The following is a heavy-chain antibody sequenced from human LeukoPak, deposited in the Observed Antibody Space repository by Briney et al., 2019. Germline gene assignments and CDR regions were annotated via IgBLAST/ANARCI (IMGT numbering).Heavy chain of an antibody. D-gene: IGHD2-2*01. CDR1: EDTFTGYY. J-gene: IGHJ6*02. CDR2: VNPNNGVT. CDR3: ATDHCTRTNCHEDYYHGMDV. V-gene: IGHV1-2*02. Sequence: ASVRVSCKASEDTFTGYYIHWVRQAPGQGLEWMGWVNPNNGVTEDAQEFRGRVTMTRDTSLSTAYMELSRLRSDDTAVYYCATDHCTRTNCHEDYYHGMDVWGQGTTVTVSS.